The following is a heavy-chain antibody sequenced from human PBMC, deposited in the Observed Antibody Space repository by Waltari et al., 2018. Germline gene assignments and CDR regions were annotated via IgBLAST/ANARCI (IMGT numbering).Heavy chain of an antibody. V-gene: IGHV3-74*01. CDR1: GSDYW. CDR2: VKRDGTSP. Sequence: EVQLVESGGGLVQSGGSLRLSCADSGSDYWMDWVRQAPGKGLMWVSRVKRDGTSPTDADSVKGRFTVSRDSAKNMLYLQMNSLRAEDTAVYYCTTNPPGYWGQGTLVTVSS. CDR3: TTNPPGY. J-gene: IGHJ4*02.